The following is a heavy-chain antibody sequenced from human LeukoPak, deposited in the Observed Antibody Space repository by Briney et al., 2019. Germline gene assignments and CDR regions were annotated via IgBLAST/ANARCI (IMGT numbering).Heavy chain of an antibody. V-gene: IGHV1-24*01. Sequence: ASVNVSCKVSGYTLTELSMHWVRQAPGKGPEWVGSFDPEDGETIYAQKFQGRVTMTEDTSTDTAYMELSSLRSEDTAVYYCARGENRVATGPPDYWGQGTLVTVSS. J-gene: IGHJ4*02. D-gene: IGHD5-12*01. CDR1: GYTLTELS. CDR3: ARGENRVATGPPDY. CDR2: FDPEDGET.